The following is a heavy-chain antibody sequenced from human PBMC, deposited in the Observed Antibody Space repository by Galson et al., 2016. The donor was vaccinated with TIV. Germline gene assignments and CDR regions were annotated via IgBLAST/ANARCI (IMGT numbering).Heavy chain of an antibody. D-gene: IGHD5-12*01. Sequence: SLRLSCAGSGFTFSSYEVNWVRQAPGKGLEWISYISPSGTIYCADSVKGRFTISRDNATNSLFLQMNSLRAEDTAVYFCARVATFVDAFDLCGQGTVVTVS. CDR2: ISPSGTI. V-gene: IGHV3-48*03. CDR3: ARVATFVDAFDL. J-gene: IGHJ3*01. CDR1: GFTFSSYE.